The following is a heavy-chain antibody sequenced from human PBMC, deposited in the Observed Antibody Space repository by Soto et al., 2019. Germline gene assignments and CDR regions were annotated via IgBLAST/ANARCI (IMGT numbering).Heavy chain of an antibody. CDR3: ARSPLAVIGTTFLDYGMDV. CDR1: GFTFSSYE. CDR2: ISSSGSTI. D-gene: IGHD1-7*01. Sequence: LRLSCAASGFTFSSYEMNWVRQAPGKGLEWVSYISSSGSTIYYVDSVKGRFTISRDNAKDSLYLQMNSLRAEDTAVYYCARSPLAVIGTTFLDYGMDVWGQGTTVTVSS. V-gene: IGHV3-48*03. J-gene: IGHJ6*02.